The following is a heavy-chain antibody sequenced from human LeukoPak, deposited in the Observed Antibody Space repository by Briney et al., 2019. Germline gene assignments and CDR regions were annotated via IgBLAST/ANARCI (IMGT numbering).Heavy chain of an antibody. CDR2: IYTSGST. CDR1: GGSISSGSYY. D-gene: IGHD1-26*01. V-gene: IGHV4-61*02. J-gene: IGHJ4*02. CDR3: AREKTSGSYWVDC. Sequence: SETLSLTCTVSGGSISSGSYYWSWIRQPAGKGLEWIGRIYTSGSTNYNPSLKSRVTISVDTSKNLFSLKLSSLTAADTAVYYCAREKTSGSYWVDCWGQGTLDTVSS.